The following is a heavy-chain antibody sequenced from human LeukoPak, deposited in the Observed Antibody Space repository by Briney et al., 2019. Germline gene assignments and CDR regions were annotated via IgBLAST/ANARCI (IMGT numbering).Heavy chain of an antibody. CDR3: ARGLLWFGDLTSDAFDI. CDR2: VTAFNENT. D-gene: IGHD3-10*01. J-gene: IGHJ3*02. CDR1: GFALTTYN. V-gene: IGHV1-18*01. Sequence: ASVKVSCKASGFALTTYNIVWLRQAPGQGLEWVGWVTAFNENTHYSRRFQGRVTMTRDTSTSTAYMELRSLRSDDTAVYYCARGLLWFGDLTSDAFDIWGQGTMVTVSS.